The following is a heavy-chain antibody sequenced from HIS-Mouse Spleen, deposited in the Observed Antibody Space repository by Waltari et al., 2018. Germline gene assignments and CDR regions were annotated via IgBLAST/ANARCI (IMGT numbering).Heavy chain of an antibody. CDR3: AKGGLGDAFDI. J-gene: IGHJ3*02. CDR1: GFTFDDYA. CDR2: ISWNSGSI. D-gene: IGHD3-10*01. V-gene: IGHV3-9*01. Sequence: EVQLVESGGGLVQPGRSLRLSCAASGFTFDDYAMPWVRQAPGKGLEWVSGISWNSGSIGYADSVKGRFTISRDNAKNSLYLQMNSLRAEDTALYYCAKGGLGDAFDIWGQGTMVTVSS.